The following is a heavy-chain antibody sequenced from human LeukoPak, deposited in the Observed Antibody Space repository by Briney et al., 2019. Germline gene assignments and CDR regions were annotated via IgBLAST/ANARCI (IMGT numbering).Heavy chain of an antibody. Sequence: SGGSLRLSCAASGFTFSTYNMNWVRQAPGKGLEWVSAVGGTDGRTYYAAFVKGRFTIYRDNSKNTLYLQMNSLRAEDTAVYYCAKRGIESCSSTSCYLGYWGQGSLVTVSS. V-gene: IGHV3-23*01. CDR3: AKRGIESCSSTSCYLGY. CDR1: GFTFSTYN. J-gene: IGHJ4*02. CDR2: VGGTDGRT. D-gene: IGHD2-2*01.